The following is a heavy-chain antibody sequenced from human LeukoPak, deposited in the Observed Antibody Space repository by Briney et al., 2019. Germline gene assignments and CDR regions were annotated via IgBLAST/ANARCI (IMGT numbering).Heavy chain of an antibody. D-gene: IGHD3-16*01. V-gene: IGHV5-51*01. CDR3: ARHTYLGLGPYYYYMDV. J-gene: IGHJ6*03. CDR2: IYPGDSDT. Sequence: GESLKISCKGSGYSFPDSWIAWVRQMPGKGLECMGIIYPGDSDTRYSPSFQGQVSISADKAISTAYLQWSSLKASDTAMYYCARHTYLGLGPYYYYMDVWGKGTTVTVSS. CDR1: GYSFPDSW.